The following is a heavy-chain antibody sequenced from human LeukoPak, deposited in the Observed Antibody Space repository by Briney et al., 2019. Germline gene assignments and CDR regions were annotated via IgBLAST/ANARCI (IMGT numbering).Heavy chain of an antibody. CDR3: ARYYDILTGSHNWFDP. D-gene: IGHD3-9*01. CDR2: IIPIFGTA. CDR1: GGTFSSYA. J-gene: IGHJ5*02. Sequence: SVKVSFKASGGTFSSYAISWVRQAPGQGLEWMGGIIPIFGTANYAQKFQGRVTITADESTSTAYMELSSLRSEDTAVYYCARYYDILTGSHNWFDPWGQGTLVTVSS. V-gene: IGHV1-69*13.